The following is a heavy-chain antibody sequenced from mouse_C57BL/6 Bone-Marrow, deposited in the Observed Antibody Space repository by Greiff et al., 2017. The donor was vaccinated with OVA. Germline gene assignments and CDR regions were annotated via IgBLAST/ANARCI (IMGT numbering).Heavy chain of an antibody. Sequence: EVQLQQSGAELVRPGASVKLSCTASGFNIKDDYMHWVKQRPEQGLEWIGWIDPENGDTEYASKFQGKATKTADPASNTAYLQRSSLTSEDTAVYYCTTSTVVAPGAMDYWGQGTSVTVSS. V-gene: IGHV14-4*01. CDR1: GFNIKDDY. D-gene: IGHD1-1*01. J-gene: IGHJ4*01. CDR3: TTSTVVAPGAMDY. CDR2: IDPENGDT.